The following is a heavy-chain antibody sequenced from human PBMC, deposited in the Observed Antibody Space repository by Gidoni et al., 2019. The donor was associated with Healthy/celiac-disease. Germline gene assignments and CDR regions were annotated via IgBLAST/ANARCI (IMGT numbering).Heavy chain of an antibody. V-gene: IGHV3-30-3*01. CDR3: ARCPVGYYDSSGYYYTDYFDY. CDR2: ISYDGSNK. Sequence: QVQLVESGGGVVQPGRSLSLSCAASGFTFRSYAMHWVRQAPGKGLEWVAVISYDGSNKYYADSVKGRFTISRDNSKNTLYLQMNSLRAEDTAVYYCARCPVGYYDSSGYYYTDYFDYWGQGTLVTVSS. J-gene: IGHJ4*02. D-gene: IGHD3-22*01. CDR1: GFTFRSYA.